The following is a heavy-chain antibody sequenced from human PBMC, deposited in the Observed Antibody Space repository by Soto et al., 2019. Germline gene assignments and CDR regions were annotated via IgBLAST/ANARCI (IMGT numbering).Heavy chain of an antibody. V-gene: IGHV3-53*03. Sequence: VKLVESGGGLMQPGGSLRLSCAASGFSVGGNPMTWVRQPPGKGLEWVASIHTGGSTFYADSVKGRFTISRDNSKNTLYLQMSRLSVGDTAIYFWARGVNDDCWGQGTVVTVSS. CDR1: GFSVGGNP. CDR3: ARGVNDDC. D-gene: IGHD1-1*01. J-gene: IGHJ4*02. CDR2: IHTGGST.